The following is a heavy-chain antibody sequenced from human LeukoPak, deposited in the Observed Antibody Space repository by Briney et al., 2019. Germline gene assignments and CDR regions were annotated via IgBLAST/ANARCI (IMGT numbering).Heavy chain of an antibody. Sequence: GASVKVSCKASGYTFTSYGISWVRQAPGQGREGMGWISAYNGNTNYAKKLQGRGTMTTDPSTSTAYMELRSLRSDDTAVYYCARVRVEGYDSYYYYYMDVWGKGTTVTVSS. J-gene: IGHJ6*03. CDR1: GYTFTSYG. CDR3: ARVRVEGYDSYYYYYMDV. CDR2: ISAYNGNT. V-gene: IGHV1-18*01. D-gene: IGHD5-12*01.